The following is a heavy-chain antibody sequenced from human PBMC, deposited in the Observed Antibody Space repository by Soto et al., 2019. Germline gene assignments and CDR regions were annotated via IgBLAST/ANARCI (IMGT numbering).Heavy chain of an antibody. CDR3: AKRLFTTAHAGY. J-gene: IGHJ4*01. Sequence: GGSLRLSCAASGFTFSSYGMPWVGKAPGKGLDWVAVILYVGSNKYYTYSVKARYTITRNNSKNTLYLQMHSLRAEDTSVYYGAKRLFTTAHAGYWGQGTLVTVSS. V-gene: IGHV3-30*18. CDR2: ILYVGSNK. CDR1: GFTFSSYG. D-gene: IGHD3-22*01.